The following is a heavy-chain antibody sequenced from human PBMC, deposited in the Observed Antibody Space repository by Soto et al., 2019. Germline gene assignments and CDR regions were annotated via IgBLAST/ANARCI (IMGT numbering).Heavy chain of an antibody. D-gene: IGHD5-18*01. J-gene: IGHJ4*02. V-gene: IGHV4-39*01. CDR3: GGGYGPLVYFDY. Sequence: SETLSLTCTVSGGSISSSSYYWGWIRQPPGKGLEWIGSIYYSGSTYYNPPLKSRVTISVDTSKNQFSLKLSSVTAADTAVYYCGGGYGPLVYFDYWGQGTLVTVSS. CDR2: IYYSGST. CDR1: GGSISSSSYY.